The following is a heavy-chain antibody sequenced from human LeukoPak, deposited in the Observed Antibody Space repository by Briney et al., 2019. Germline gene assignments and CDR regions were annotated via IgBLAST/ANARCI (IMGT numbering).Heavy chain of an antibody. Sequence: SETLSLTCTVSGGSISSYYWSWIRQPPGRGLEWIGYIYYSGSTNYNPSLKSRVTISVDTSKNQFSLKLSSVTAADTAVYYCARLSLGHYFDYWGQGTLVTASS. CDR2: IYYSGST. D-gene: IGHD3-16*01. CDR3: ARLSLGHYFDY. CDR1: GGSISSYY. V-gene: IGHV4-59*08. J-gene: IGHJ4*02.